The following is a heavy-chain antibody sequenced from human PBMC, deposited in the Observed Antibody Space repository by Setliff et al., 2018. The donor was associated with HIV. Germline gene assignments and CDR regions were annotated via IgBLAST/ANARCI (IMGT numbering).Heavy chain of an antibody. CDR1: GFSFSNSA. D-gene: IGHD1-20*01. J-gene: IGHJ6*03. CDR3: ARGIGTRYNYYMDV. Sequence: GGSLRLSCAASGFSFSNSAMHWVRQASGKGLEWVGRIRTKANSYATAYGAAVKGRFTISRDDSKNTAYLQMNSLKTEDTAVYYCARGIGTRYNYYMDVWGIGTTVTVSS. V-gene: IGHV3-73*01. CDR2: IRTKANSYAT.